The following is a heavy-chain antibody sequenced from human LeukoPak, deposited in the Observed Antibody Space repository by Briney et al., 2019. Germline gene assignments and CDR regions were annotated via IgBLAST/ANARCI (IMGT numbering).Heavy chain of an antibody. CDR2: ISSSGGSP. CDR1: GFTFSSYA. CDR3: AKDQALSLSSSRALDY. D-gene: IGHD2-2*01. V-gene: IGHV3-23*01. Sequence: GGSLRLSCAASGFTFSSYAMSWVRQAPGKGLEWVSAISSSGGSPYYADSVNGRFTISRDNSKNTLYLQMNSLRAEDTALYYCAKDQALSLSSSRALDYWGQGTLVTVSS. J-gene: IGHJ4*02.